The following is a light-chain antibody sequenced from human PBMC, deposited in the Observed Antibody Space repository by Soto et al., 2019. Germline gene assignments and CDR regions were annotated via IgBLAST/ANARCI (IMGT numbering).Light chain of an antibody. CDR1: SGSVASNF. J-gene: IGLJ1*01. V-gene: IGLV6-57*02. CDR2: GDN. Sequence: LTQPHSVSESPGKTVTISCTGSSGSVASNFVHWYQRRPGSAPTIVIYGDNQRPSGVPDPFSGSIDSSSNSASLTISGLKTEDEADYFCQSYDRSSLYVFGTGTKVTVL. CDR3: QSYDRSSLYV.